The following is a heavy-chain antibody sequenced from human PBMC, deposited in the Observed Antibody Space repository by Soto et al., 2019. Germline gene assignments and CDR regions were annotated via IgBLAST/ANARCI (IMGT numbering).Heavy chain of an antibody. CDR3: ASGARGGFDL. J-gene: IGHJ3*01. Sequence: EVQLVESGGGLVQPGESLRLSCAASGFTFDYYWMHWVRQAPGKGLVWVSRVHSGGTTTTYADSVKGRLTISRDNARKTVNMQMSSLRAEDTAIYYCASGARGGFDLWGHGTVVTVSS. CDR1: GFTFDYYW. V-gene: IGHV3-74*01. D-gene: IGHD3-10*01. CDR2: VHSGGTTT.